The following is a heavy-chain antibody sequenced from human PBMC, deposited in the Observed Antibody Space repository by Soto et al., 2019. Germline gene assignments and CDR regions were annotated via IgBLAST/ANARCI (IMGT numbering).Heavy chain of an antibody. Sequence: QVQLQESGPGLVKPLGTLSLTCTVSGGSLSNYYWSWISQPAGKGLEWIGHIYTTGNTIYTPSLKSRVTMSVDTSKNQFSLRLRSVTAADTAVYYCAREGVFSYAYDFDFWGQGTLVTVSS. CDR1: GGSLSNYY. CDR3: AREGVFSYAYDFDF. J-gene: IGHJ4*02. V-gene: IGHV4-4*07. CDR2: IYTTGNT. D-gene: IGHD3-16*01.